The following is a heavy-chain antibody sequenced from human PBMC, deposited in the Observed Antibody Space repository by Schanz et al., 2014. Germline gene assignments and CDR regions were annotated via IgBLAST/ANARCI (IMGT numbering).Heavy chain of an antibody. J-gene: IGHJ4*02. Sequence: QVQLVESGGGVVQPGGSLRLSCAASGFIFSNYGMHWVRQAPGKGLEWVAVIWSDGSGKYYADSVKGRFTISRDNAKNSLYLQMNRLRAEDAAVYYCAKQIHYDILTVTRNWGQGTLVTVSS. CDR1: GFIFSNYG. CDR2: IWSDGSGK. D-gene: IGHD3-9*01. V-gene: IGHV3-33*03. CDR3: AKQIHYDILTVTRN.